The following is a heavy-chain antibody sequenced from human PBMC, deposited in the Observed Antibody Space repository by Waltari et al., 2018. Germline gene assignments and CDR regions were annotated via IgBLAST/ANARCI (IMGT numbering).Heavy chain of an antibody. CDR3: APLPGGSGQTFDY. CDR2: IEPEDGET. J-gene: IGHJ4*02. Sequence: EVQLVQSGAEVKKPGATVKISCKASGYTFIDYFMHWVQQAPGKGLEWVGRIEPEDGETVYAEKVQGRVTITADTSTDTSYLELSSLRSDDTAVYYCAPLPGGSGQTFDYWGQGTLLTVSS. D-gene: IGHD3-10*01. V-gene: IGHV1-69-2*01. CDR1: GYTFIDYF.